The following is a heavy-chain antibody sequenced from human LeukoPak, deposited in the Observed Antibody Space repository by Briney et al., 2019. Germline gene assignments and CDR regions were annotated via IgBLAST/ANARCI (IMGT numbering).Heavy chain of an antibody. V-gene: IGHV3-23*01. D-gene: IGHD4-11*01. CDR1: GFTFISYA. Sequence: GGSLRFSCAASGFTFISYAMIWVRQAPGKGLDWVSSISDNGDDTYYADSVKGRFTISRDKSTNTLYLQMNSLRADDTAVYYCAKGYYGIYVAVDYWGQGTLVTVSS. CDR2: ISDNGDDT. CDR3: AKGYYGIYVAVDY. J-gene: IGHJ4*02.